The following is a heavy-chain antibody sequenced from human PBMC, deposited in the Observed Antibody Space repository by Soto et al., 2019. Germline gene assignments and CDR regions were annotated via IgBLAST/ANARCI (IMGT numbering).Heavy chain of an antibody. J-gene: IGHJ4*02. CDR1: GFTFSSYG. V-gene: IGHV3-33*01. D-gene: IGHD2-21*02. Sequence: QVQLVESGGGVVQPGRSLRRSCAASGFTFSSYGMHWVRQAPGKGLEWVAVIWYDGSNKYYADSVKGRFTISRDNSKNTLYLQMNSLRAEDTAVYYCASWVTAISYFDYWGQGTLVTVSS. CDR3: ASWVTAISYFDY. CDR2: IWYDGSNK.